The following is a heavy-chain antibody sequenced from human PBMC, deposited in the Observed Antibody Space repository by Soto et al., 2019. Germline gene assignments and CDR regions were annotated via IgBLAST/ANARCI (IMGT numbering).Heavy chain of an antibody. V-gene: IGHV4-38-2*01. CDR3: ARLYCSSVSCYNEY. CDR1: GFHFIYGDD. Sequence: PXQTLRRPCGVSGFHFIYGDDWGSIRQPPGKGLEWLVSIYQSGKTYYNPSLKSRLTLSMDTSRNEFSLRLRSVTAADTAVYFCARLYCSSVSCYNEYWGQGFMVTV. J-gene: IGHJ4*02. D-gene: IGHD2-2*01. CDR2: IYQSGKT.